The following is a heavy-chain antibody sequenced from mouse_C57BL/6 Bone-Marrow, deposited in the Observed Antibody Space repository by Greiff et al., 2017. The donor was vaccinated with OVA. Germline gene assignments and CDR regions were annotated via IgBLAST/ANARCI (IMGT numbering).Heavy chain of an antibody. J-gene: IGHJ4*01. V-gene: IGHV1-42*01. D-gene: IGHD3-3*01. Sequence: VQLQQSGPELVKPGASVKISCKASGYSFTGYYMNWVKQSPEKSLEWIGEINPSTGGTTYNQKFKAKATLTVDKSSSTAYMQLKSLTSEDSAVYYCARFYGGCAMDYWGQGTSVTVSS. CDR2: INPSTGGT. CDR3: ARFYGGCAMDY. CDR1: GYSFTGYY.